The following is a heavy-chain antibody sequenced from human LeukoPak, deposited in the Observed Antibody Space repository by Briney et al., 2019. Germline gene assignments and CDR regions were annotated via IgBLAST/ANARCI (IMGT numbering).Heavy chain of an antibody. CDR1: GFTFSRYW. V-gene: IGHV3-7*01. CDR2: IDQDGSNK. D-gene: IGHD4-11*01. Sequence: GGSLRLSCATSGFTFSRYWMSWVRQAPGKGLEWVANIDQDGSNKNYVDSMRGRFTISRDDARNSLFLQMNSLRAEDTAMYYCARVDYTDEGWGYWGQGTLVTVSS. CDR3: ARVDYTDEGWGY. J-gene: IGHJ4*02.